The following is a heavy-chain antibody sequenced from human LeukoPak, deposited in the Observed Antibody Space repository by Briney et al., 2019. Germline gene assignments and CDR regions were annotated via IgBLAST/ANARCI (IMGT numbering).Heavy chain of an antibody. D-gene: IGHD6-6*01. J-gene: IGHJ4*02. V-gene: IGHV3-30*02. CDR2: MQYDGSDK. CDR1: GFTFSNYG. Sequence: GGSLRLSCAASGFTFSNYGIHWVRQAPGKGLEWVTFMQYDGSDKFYADSVKGRFTISRDNSKNTLYLQMNSLRAEDTAVYYCAKGKSLIAAPAAGYYFDYWGQGTLVTVSS. CDR3: AKGKSLIAAPAAGYYFDY.